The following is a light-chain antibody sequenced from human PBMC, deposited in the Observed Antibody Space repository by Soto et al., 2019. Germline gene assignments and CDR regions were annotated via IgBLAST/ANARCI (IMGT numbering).Light chain of an antibody. J-gene: IGKJ5*01. V-gene: IGKV3-20*01. Sequence: EIVMTKSPVTLSVSPGARVTLSCRASQSVSRYIAWYQVKPGQAPRLLIYEASSRATGIPDRFSGGGSGTDFTLSISKVEPEDFAVYYCQQYGRPPRATFGQGTRLEIK. CDR2: EAS. CDR3: QQYGRPPRAT. CDR1: QSVSRY.